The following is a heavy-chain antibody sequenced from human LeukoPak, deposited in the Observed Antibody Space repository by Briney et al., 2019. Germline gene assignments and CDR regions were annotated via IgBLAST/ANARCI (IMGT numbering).Heavy chain of an antibody. V-gene: IGHV3-66*01. CDR3: ARLRGYDLLDY. CDR1: GFTVSSNY. Sequence: PGGSLRLSCAASGFTVSSNYMSWDRQAPGKGLEWVSVIYSGGSTYYADSVKGRFTISRDNSKNTLYLQMNSLRAEDTAVYYCARLRGYDLLDYWGQGTLVTVSS. CDR2: IYSGGST. D-gene: IGHD5-18*01. J-gene: IGHJ4*02.